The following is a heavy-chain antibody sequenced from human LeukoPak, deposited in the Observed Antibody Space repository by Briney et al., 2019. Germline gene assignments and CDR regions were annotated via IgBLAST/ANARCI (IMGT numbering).Heavy chain of an antibody. D-gene: IGHD2-8*01. Sequence: GGSLRLSCAASGFTFSSYDMHWVRQATGKGLEWVSAIGTAGDTYYPGSVKGRFTISRENAKNSLYLQMSSVTAGDMAVYYCSRGSAVAYFSYGASSYYYYYYMDVWGKGTTVTVSS. J-gene: IGHJ6*03. CDR3: SRGSAVAYFSYGASSYYYYYYMDV. CDR2: IGTAGDT. V-gene: IGHV3-13*01. CDR1: GFTFSSYD.